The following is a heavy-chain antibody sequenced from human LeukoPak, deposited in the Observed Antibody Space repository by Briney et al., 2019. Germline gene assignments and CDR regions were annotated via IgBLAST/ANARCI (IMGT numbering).Heavy chain of an antibody. J-gene: IGHJ6*02. CDR1: GFTFSGSA. CDR3: TRLNYYGSGKAIDYYGMDV. D-gene: IGHD3-10*01. V-gene: IGHV3-73*01. Sequence: GGSLKLSCAASGFTFSGSAMHRVRQASGKGLEWVGRIRSKANSYATAYAASVKGRFTISRDDSKNTAYLQMNSLKTEDTAVYYCTRLNYYGSGKAIDYYGMDVWGQGTTVTVSS. CDR2: IRSKANSYAT.